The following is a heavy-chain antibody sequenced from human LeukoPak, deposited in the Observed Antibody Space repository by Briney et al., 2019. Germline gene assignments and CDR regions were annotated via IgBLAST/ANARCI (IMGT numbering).Heavy chain of an antibody. V-gene: IGHV3-7*05. CDR3: ARGGNGYNYALEY. J-gene: IGHJ4*02. Sequence: PGGYLRLSGAAPGFTFSSYWMSRLPQAPGKGLEGVANIKQDGSEKYYVDSVKGRFTISRDNAKSSLYLQMNSLRGEDTAIYYCARGGNGYNYALEYWGQGTLVSVSS. CDR1: GFTFSSYW. D-gene: IGHD5-24*01. CDR2: IKQDGSEK.